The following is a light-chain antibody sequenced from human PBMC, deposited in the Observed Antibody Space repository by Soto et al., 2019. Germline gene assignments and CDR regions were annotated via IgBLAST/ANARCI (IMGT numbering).Light chain of an antibody. Sequence: PCRMSKAGRGRVTVRSGAIQSISTWLAWYQQKPGKAPKVLISDASSLESGVPSLFGGSGPGTEFTRSLSSLEHDDFATYCCHQYQRYRVTCGGGTKVDIK. V-gene: IGKV1-5*01. CDR3: HQYQRYRVT. CDR2: DAS. CDR1: QSISTW. J-gene: IGKJ4*01.